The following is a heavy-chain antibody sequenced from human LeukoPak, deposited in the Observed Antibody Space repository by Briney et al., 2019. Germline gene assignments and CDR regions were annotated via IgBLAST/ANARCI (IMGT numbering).Heavy chain of an antibody. CDR3: AKDQRGYYQPSDY. V-gene: IGHV3-23*01. Sequence: GGSLRLSCAGSGFTCNLYTMSWVRRAPGEGLEWVSAISGSGSGAYYSDSVKGGFTISRDNSTNTQYLQMDSLRAEDTAVYYCAKDQRGYYQPSDYWGQGTLVTVSS. CDR1: GFTCNLYT. D-gene: IGHD3-22*01. J-gene: IGHJ4*02. CDR2: ISGSGSGA.